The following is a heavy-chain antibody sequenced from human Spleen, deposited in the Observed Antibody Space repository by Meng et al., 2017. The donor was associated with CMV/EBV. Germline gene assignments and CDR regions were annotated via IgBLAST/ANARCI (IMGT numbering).Heavy chain of an antibody. V-gene: IGHV3-23*01. CDR3: ARTSRNPNNWFDP. D-gene: IGHD2/OR15-2a*01. CDR2: ISGSGGST. J-gene: IGHJ5*02. Sequence: GESLKISCAASGFTFSSYAMSWVRQAPGKGLEWVSAISGSGGSTYYADSVKGRFTISRDNSKNTLYLQMNSLRAEDTAVYYCARTSRNPNNWFDPWGPGTLVTVSS. CDR1: GFTFSSYA.